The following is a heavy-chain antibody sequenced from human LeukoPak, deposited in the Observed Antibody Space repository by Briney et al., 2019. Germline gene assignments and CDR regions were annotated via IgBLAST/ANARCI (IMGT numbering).Heavy chain of an antibody. Sequence: ASVKVSCKASGYTFSGYYMHWVRQAPGQGLEWMGWINPNSCGTNYAQKFQGRVTMTRDTSISTAYMELSRLRSDDTAVYYCARVFSLDSFDYWGQGTLVTVSS. D-gene: IGHD3-16*02. J-gene: IGHJ4*02. V-gene: IGHV1-2*02. CDR3: ARVFSLDSFDY. CDR2: INPNSCGT. CDR1: GYTFSGYY.